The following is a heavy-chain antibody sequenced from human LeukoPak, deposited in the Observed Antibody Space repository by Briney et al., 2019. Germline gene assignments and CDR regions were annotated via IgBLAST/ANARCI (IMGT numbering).Heavy chain of an antibody. CDR1: GFTFSSYG. CDR3: ARDGDSSGYLDY. D-gene: IGHD3-22*01. V-gene: IGHV3-33*01. CDR2: IWYDGSNK. J-gene: IGHJ4*02. Sequence: HPGGSLRLSCAASGFTFSSYGMHWVRQAPGKGLEWVAVIWYDGSNKYYADSVKGRFTISRDNSKNTLYLQMNSLRAEDTAVYYCARDGDSSGYLDYWGPGTLVTVSS.